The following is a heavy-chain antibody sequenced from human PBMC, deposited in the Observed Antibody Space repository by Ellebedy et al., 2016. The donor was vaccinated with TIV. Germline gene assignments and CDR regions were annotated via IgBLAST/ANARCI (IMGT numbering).Heavy chain of an antibody. CDR1: GGSVSGYC. J-gene: IGHJ4*02. V-gene: IGHV4-34*01. D-gene: IGHD6-19*01. Sequence: SETLSLTCAVYGGSVSGYCWNWIRQPPGKGLEWIGEMNHSGDTNYSPSLRSRVTISVDTSNNQLSLKLSSVTAADTAVYYCARGPSQQWLVRGIFDYWGQGTLVTVSS. CDR3: ARGPSQQWLVRGIFDY. CDR2: MNHSGDT.